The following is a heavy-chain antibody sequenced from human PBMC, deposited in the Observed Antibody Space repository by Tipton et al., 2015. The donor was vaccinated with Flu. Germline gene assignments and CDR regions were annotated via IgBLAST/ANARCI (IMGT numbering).Heavy chain of an antibody. V-gene: IGHV6-1*01. CDR3: ARVLLSYYGSGKDNWFDP. CDR2: TYYRSKWYN. D-gene: IGHD3-10*01. CDR1: GDSVSSNSAA. J-gene: IGHJ5*02. Sequence: GLVKPSQTLSLTCAISGDSVSSNSAAWNWIRQSPSRGLEWLGRTYYRSKWYNDYAVSVKSRITINPDTSKNQFSLQLNSVTPADTAVYYCARVLLSYYGSGKDNWFDPWGQGTLVTVSS.